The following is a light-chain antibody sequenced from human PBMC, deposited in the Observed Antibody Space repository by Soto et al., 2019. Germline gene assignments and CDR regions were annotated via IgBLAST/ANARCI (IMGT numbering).Light chain of an antibody. J-gene: IGKJ2*01. Sequence: EIVLTQSPGTLSLSPGERATLSCRASQSVSSGYLAWYQQKPGQAPRLLIYGASSRATGIPDRFSGSGSGTDFTLTIGRLEPEDFAVYYCQQYGSSLPRFTFVQGTKLEIK. V-gene: IGKV3-20*01. CDR2: GAS. CDR1: QSVSSGY. CDR3: QQYGSSLPRFT.